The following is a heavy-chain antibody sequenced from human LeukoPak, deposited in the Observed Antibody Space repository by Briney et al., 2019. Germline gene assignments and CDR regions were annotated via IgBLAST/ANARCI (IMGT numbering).Heavy chain of an antibody. CDR2: ISSSGSTI. J-gene: IGHJ4*02. V-gene: IGHV3-11*01. CDR1: GFTFSDYY. Sequence: GGSLRLSCAASGFTFSDYYMSWIRQAPGKGLEWVSYISSSGSTIYYADSVKGRFTISRDNSKNTLYLQMNSLRAEDTAVYYCAKSLPRIAVAGIGVGSWGQGTLVTVSS. CDR3: AKSLPRIAVAGIGVGS. D-gene: IGHD6-19*01.